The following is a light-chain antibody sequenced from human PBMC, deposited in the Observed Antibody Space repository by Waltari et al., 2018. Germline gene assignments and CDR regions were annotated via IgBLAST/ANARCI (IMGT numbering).Light chain of an antibody. CDR2: DVS. J-gene: IGLJ1*01. CDR3: CSYADSYPPLYV. Sequence: QSALTQPRSVSGSPGQSVTISCTGTSSDVGGYNYVSWYQQHPGKAPKLMIDDVSKRPSAGPHRVSGSRSRNTAFLTISGLQAEDEADYYCCSYADSYPPLYVFGTGNKVTVL. CDR1: SSDVGGYNY. V-gene: IGLV2-11*01.